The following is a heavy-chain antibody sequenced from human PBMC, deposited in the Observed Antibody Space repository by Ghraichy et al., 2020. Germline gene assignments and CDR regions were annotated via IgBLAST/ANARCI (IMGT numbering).Heavy chain of an antibody. CDR3: ASQTTYSSGWFTTDY. CDR2: IYYSGST. CDR1: GGSISSSSSY. J-gene: IGHJ4*02. Sequence: SETLSLTCTVSGGSISSSSSYWGWICQPPGKGLEWIGSIYYSGSTYYNPSLKSRVTISVDTSKNQFSLKLSSVTAADTAVYYCASQTTYSSGWFTTDYWGQGTLVTVSS. D-gene: IGHD6-19*01. V-gene: IGHV4-39*01.